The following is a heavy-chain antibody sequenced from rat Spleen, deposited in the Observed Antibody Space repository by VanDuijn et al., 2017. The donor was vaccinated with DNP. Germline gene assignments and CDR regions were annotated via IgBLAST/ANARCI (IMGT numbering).Heavy chain of an antibody. V-gene: IGHV5-22*01. CDR2: ISYDGSSI. Sequence: EVQLVESGGGLVQPGRSLKLSCAASGFTFSDYYMAWVRQAPKRGLEWVASISYDGSSIYYGDSVKGRFTISRDNAEGTLNLQMNSLRSEDTATYYCIRWNSGHFDYWGQGVMVTVSS. CDR1: GFTFSDYY. J-gene: IGHJ2*01. D-gene: IGHD4-3*01. CDR3: IRWNSGHFDY.